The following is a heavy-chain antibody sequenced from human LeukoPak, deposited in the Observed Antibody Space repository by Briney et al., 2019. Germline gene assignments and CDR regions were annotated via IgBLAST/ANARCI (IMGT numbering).Heavy chain of an antibody. CDR3: AKDPFLGSGSYSHYYYGMDV. Sequence: HPGGSLRLSCAASGFTFSSYGMHWVRQAPGKGLEWVAVISYDGSNKYYADSVKGRFTISRDNSKNTLYLQMNSLRAEDTAVYYCAKDPFLGSGSYSHYYYGMDVWGKGTTVTVSS. J-gene: IGHJ6*04. CDR2: ISYDGSNK. CDR1: GFTFSSYG. V-gene: IGHV3-30*18. D-gene: IGHD3-10*01.